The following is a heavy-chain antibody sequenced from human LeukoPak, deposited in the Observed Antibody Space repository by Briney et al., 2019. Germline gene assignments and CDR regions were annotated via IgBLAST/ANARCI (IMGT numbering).Heavy chain of an antibody. J-gene: IGHJ4*02. Sequence: PSETLSLTCTVSGGSISSYYWSWIRQPPGKGLEWIGYIYYSGSTNYNPSLKSRVTISVDTSKNQFSLKLSSVTAADTAVYYCARAPLGYSGYVSFWPPDYWGQGTLVTVSS. CDR1: GGSISSYY. CDR3: ARAPLGYSGYVSFWPPDY. V-gene: IGHV4-59*01. CDR2: IYYSGST. D-gene: IGHD5-12*01.